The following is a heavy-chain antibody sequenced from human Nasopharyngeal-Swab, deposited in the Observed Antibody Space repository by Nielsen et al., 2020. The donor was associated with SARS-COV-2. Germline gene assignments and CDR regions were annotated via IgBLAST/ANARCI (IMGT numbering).Heavy chain of an antibody. D-gene: IGHD1-1*01. V-gene: IGHV3-11*04. CDR2: ISSSGSTI. Sequence: GESLKISCAASGFSVSSNYMSWVRQAPGKGLEWVSYISSSGSTIYYADSVKGRFTISRDNAKNSLYLQMNSLRAEDTAVYYCARTNSPYYYYGMDVWGQGTTVTVSS. J-gene: IGHJ6*02. CDR3: ARTNSPYYYYGMDV. CDR1: GFSVSSNY.